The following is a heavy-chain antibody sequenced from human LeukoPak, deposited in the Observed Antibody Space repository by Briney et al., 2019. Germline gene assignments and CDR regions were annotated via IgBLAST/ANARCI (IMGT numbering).Heavy chain of an antibody. V-gene: IGHV5-51*01. CDR3: ARFYGSGSYDLDY. J-gene: IGHJ4*02. Sequence: GESLXISCKGSGYIFTSYWIGWVRQLPGKGLEWMGIIYPADSDTRYSPSFQGQVTISADKSISTAYLQWSSLEASDTAIYYCARFYGSGSYDLDYWGQGTLVTVSS. CDR2: IYPADSDT. CDR1: GYIFTSYW. D-gene: IGHD3-10*01.